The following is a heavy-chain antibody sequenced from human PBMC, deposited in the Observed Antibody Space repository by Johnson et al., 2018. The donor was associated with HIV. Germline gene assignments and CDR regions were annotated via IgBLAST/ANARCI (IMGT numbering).Heavy chain of an antibody. J-gene: IGHJ3*02. V-gene: IGHV3-9*01. D-gene: IGHD3-10*02. CDR1: GFTLEDYA. CDR2: ISWNSGSV. CDR3: GRGRYGRITTLAAAAFDI. Sequence: VQLVESGGGLVQPGRSLRLSCAASGFTLEDYAMHWVRQTPGKGLEWVSGISWNSGSVDYADSVKGRFTISRDNAKNSLYLQMNSLLPEDTALYYCGRGRYGRITTLAAAAFDIWGQGTMVTVSS.